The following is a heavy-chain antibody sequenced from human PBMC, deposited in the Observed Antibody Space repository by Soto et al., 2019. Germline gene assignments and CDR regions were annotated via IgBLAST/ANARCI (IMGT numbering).Heavy chain of an antibody. V-gene: IGHV5-51*01. CDR1: GYSFTDYW. CDR3: ARHMQAIRTFVYGLAV. D-gene: IGHD3-16*01. Sequence: ESRNLSRKPSGYSFTDYWIGWVRQMPVKGLEWMGVLYAGVAETRSSAAFQGQVIISADKCISTAYLQWSSLKASDNAVYYCARHMQAIRTFVYGLAVWGQGTTVTVSS. J-gene: IGHJ6*02. CDR2: LYAGVAET.